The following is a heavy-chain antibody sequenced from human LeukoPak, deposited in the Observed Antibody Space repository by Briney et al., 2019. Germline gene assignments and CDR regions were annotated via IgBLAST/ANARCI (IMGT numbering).Heavy chain of an antibody. CDR2: ISSNGGST. D-gene: IGHD1-26*01. Sequence: GGSLRLSCSASGFTFSSYAMHWVRQAPGKGLEYVSAISSNGGSTYYADSVKGRFTISRDNSKNTLYLQMSSLRAEDTAVYYCVKEWELVIFDYWGQGTLVTVSS. CDR3: VKEWELVIFDY. CDR1: GFTFSSYA. J-gene: IGHJ4*02. V-gene: IGHV3-64D*06.